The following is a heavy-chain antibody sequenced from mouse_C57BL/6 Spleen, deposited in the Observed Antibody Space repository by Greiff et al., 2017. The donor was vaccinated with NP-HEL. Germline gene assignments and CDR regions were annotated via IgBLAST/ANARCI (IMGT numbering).Heavy chain of an antibody. CDR3: ASPSAMDY. CDR2: IYPRSGNT. CDR1: GYTFTSYG. J-gene: IGHJ4*01. Sequence: VKLMESGAELARPGASVKLSCKASGYTFTSYGISWVKQRTGQGLEWIGEIYPRSGNTYYNEKFKGKATLTADKSSSTAYMELRSLTSEDSAVYFCASPSAMDYWGQGTSVTVSS. V-gene: IGHV1-81*01.